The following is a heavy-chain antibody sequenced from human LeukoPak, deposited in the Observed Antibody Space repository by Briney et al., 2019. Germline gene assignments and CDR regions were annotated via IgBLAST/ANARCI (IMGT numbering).Heavy chain of an antibody. J-gene: IGHJ3*02. CDR2: INHSGST. CDR3: ARGAPYSYGFPAI. CDR1: GFTFSSYS. D-gene: IGHD5-18*01. V-gene: IGHV4-34*01. Sequence: PGGSLRLSCAASGFTFSSYSMNWIRQPPGKGLEWIGEINHSGSTNYNPSLKSRVTISVDTSKNQFSLKLSSVTAADTAVYYCARGAPYSYGFPAIWGQGTMVTVSS.